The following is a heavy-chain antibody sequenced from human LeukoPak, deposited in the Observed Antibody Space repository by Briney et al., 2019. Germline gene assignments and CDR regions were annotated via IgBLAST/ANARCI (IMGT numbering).Heavy chain of an antibody. CDR3: ARDSPFWYSSGWYGTQDGPFDY. Sequence: GGSLRLSCAASGFTFSSYWMSWVRQAPGKGLEWVANIKQDGSEKYYVDSVKGRFTISRDNAKNSLYLQMNGLRAEDTAVYYCARDSPFWYSSGWYGTQDGPFDYWGQGTLVTVSS. CDR2: IKQDGSEK. V-gene: IGHV3-7*01. J-gene: IGHJ4*02. D-gene: IGHD6-19*01. CDR1: GFTFSSYW.